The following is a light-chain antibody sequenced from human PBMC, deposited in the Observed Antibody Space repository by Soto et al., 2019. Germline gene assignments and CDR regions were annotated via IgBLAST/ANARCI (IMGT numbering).Light chain of an antibody. CDR3: QQYYATPLT. CDR1: ESVLYSSNNKNY. Sequence: DSVMTQSPDSLSVSLGERATINGKSSESVLYSSNNKNYLAWYQQKEGQPPKLLIYWASTRESGVPDRFSGSGYGTDFNLTISSLQAEDVALFYCQQYYATPLTFGGGTKVDI. CDR2: WAS. V-gene: IGKV4-1*01. J-gene: IGKJ4*01.